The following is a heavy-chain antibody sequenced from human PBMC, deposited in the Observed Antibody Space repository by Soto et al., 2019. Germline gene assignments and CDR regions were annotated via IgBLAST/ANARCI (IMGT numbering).Heavy chain of an antibody. J-gene: IGHJ4*02. CDR2: LSGSGTST. D-gene: IGHD6-19*01. Sequence: GGSLRLSCAASGFSFVNYAMNWVRQARGKGLEWVSGLSGSGTSTYYADSVKGRFTISRDNSRDTLLLQMNSLTADDTAVYYCAKATTNGGWFNPFDSWGQGALVTVSS. CDR1: GFSFVNYA. V-gene: IGHV3-23*01. CDR3: AKATTNGGWFNPFDS.